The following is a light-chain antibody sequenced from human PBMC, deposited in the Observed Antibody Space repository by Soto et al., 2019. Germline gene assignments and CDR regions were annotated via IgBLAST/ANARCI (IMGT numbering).Light chain of an antibody. Sequence: QSALTQPASGSGSPGQSITISCTGTSSDVGAYNLVSWYQHLPDKAPKLIISEVTNRPSGVSDRFSGSKSGNTASLTISGLQAEDEADYYCASLTTTNFVFGSGSKLTVL. CDR2: EVT. V-gene: IGLV2-14*01. CDR1: SSDVGAYNL. CDR3: ASLTTTNFV. J-gene: IGLJ1*01.